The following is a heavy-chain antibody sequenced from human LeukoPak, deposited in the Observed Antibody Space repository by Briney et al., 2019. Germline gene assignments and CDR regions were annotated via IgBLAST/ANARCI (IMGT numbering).Heavy chain of an antibody. J-gene: IGHJ5*02. V-gene: IGHV3-11*05. CDR1: GFIFSDYY. CDR3: ARVPSSAWFDP. Sequence: GGSLRLSCAASGFIFSDYYMIWIRQAPGKGLEWVSYISSSSGHTNYTDSVKGRFTLSRDNAKNSLYLQMNSLRPEDTAVYYCARVPSSAWFDPWGQGTLVSVSS. CDR2: ISSSSGHT.